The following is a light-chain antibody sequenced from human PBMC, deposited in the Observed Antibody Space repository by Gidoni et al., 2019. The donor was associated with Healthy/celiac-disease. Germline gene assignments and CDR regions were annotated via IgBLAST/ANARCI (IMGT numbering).Light chain of an antibody. Sequence: EIVLTQSAGTLSLSPGERAPLSCRASQSVSSSYLAWYQQKPGQAPRLLIYCASSRATGIPDRFSCSGSGTDFTLPISRLEPEDFAVYSCQPYGSSPWTFGQGTKVEIK. CDR1: QSVSSSY. V-gene: IGKV3-20*01. CDR2: CAS. J-gene: IGKJ1*01. CDR3: QPYGSSPWT.